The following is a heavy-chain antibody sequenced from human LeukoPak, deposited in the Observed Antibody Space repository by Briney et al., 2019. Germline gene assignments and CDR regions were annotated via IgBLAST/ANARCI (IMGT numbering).Heavy chain of an antibody. CDR1: GGSISSSSYY. CDR3: ARYYGGNSNFDY. CDR2: IYYSGGT. J-gene: IGHJ4*02. Sequence: PSETLSLTCTVSGGSISSSSYYWGWIRQPPGKGLEWIGTIYYSGGTYYNPSLKSRVTISVDTSKNHFSLKLSSVTAADTAVYYCARYYGGNSNFDYWGQGTLVTVSS. V-gene: IGHV4-39*02. D-gene: IGHD4-23*01.